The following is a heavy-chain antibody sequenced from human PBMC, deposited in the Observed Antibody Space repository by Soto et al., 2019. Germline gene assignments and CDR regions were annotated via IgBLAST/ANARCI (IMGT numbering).Heavy chain of an antibody. Sequence: ASVKVSCKASGYTFTSYYMHWVRQAPGQGLEWMGIINPSGGSTSYAQKFQGRVTMTRDTSTSKVYMELSSLRSEDTAVYYCARGLPYDSRGYYSHYYGMDVWGQGTTVTVSS. V-gene: IGHV1-46*03. CDR3: ARGLPYDSRGYYSHYYGMDV. CDR2: INPSGGST. D-gene: IGHD3-22*01. CDR1: GYTFTSYY. J-gene: IGHJ6*02.